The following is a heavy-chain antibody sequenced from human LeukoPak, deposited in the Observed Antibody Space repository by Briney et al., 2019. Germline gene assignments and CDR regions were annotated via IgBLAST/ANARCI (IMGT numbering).Heavy chain of an antibody. J-gene: IGHJ6*04. CDR3: AKDIYGPGTYGGMDV. V-gene: IGHV3-30*04. Sequence: PGGSLRLSCSASGFTFSSYAMHWVRQAPGKGLEWVTLISYDGSNNYYAGSVKGRFTISRDNSKNTLDLQMNSLRAEDTAVYYCAKDIYGPGTYGGMDVWGKGTTVTVSS. D-gene: IGHD3-10*01. CDR1: GFTFSSYA. CDR2: ISYDGSNN.